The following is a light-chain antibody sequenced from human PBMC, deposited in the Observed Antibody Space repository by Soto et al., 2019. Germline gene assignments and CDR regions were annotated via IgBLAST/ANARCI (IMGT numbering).Light chain of an antibody. Sequence: EIVLTQSPATLSLSPGERATLSCRASQRVSSYLAWYQQKPGQAPRLLIHDASNKATGIPARFSGSGSGTDFTLTISSLEPEDFAVYYCQQRSNWPYTFGQGTKLEIK. CDR3: QQRSNWPYT. J-gene: IGKJ2*01. CDR2: DAS. CDR1: QRVSSY. V-gene: IGKV3-11*01.